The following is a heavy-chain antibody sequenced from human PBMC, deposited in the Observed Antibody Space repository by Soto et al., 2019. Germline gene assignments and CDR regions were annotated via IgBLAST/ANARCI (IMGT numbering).Heavy chain of an antibody. CDR1: SGYISTSYW. Sequence: QVQLQESGPGLVKPSGTLSLTCEVSSGYISTSYWWSWVRQPPGKGLEWIGEIFHSGITNYKPYLKSRVTMSVDKSKSQFSLKMNYVTAADTAVYFCARGGDDGRGGAFDLWGQGTLVTVSS. V-gene: IGHV4-4*02. CDR2: IFHSGIT. J-gene: IGHJ3*01. D-gene: IGHD2-21*01. CDR3: ARGGDDGRGGAFDL.